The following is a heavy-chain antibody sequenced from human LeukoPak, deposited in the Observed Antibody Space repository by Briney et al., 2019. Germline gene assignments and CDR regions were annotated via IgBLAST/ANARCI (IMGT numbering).Heavy chain of an antibody. CDR1: RVSLSSYG. CDR2: LPYDGSYN. J-gene: IGHJ5*01. Sequence: GGSLRLSCLVSRVSLSSYGMHWVRQAPGKGLEWLAWLPYDGSYNLTAASLKGRFAISKDISTNTLYLDMDSLTAEDTAVYYCAAAGLGVAHWIDSWGQGTLVTVSS. D-gene: IGHD2-15*01. CDR3: AAAGLGVAHWIDS. V-gene: IGHV3-30*02.